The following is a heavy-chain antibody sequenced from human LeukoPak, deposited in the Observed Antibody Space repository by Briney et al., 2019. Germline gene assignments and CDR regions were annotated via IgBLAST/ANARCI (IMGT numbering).Heavy chain of an antibody. D-gene: IGHD6-19*01. CDR2: ISSSSSYI. CDR3: ARSRADIAVAGTTPFDY. Sequence: SGGSLRLSCAASGFTFSSYSMNWVRQAPGKGLEWVSSISSSSSYIYYADSVKGRFTISRDNAKNSLYLQMNSLRAEDTAVYYCARSRADIAVAGTTPFDYWGQGTLVTVSS. V-gene: IGHV3-21*01. CDR1: GFTFSSYS. J-gene: IGHJ4*02.